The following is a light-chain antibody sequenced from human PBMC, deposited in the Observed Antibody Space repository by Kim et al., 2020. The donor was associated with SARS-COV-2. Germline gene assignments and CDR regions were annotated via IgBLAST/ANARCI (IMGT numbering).Light chain of an antibody. CDR1: KLGDKN. CDR3: QAWDSNTVV. Sequence: SYELTQPPSVSVSPGQTASITCSGDKLGDKNVCWYQQKPGQSLVLVIYEDHKRPSGIPERFSGSNSGNTATLTISGTQAMDEADYYCQAWDSNTVVFGGG. J-gene: IGLJ3*02. V-gene: IGLV3-1*01. CDR2: EDH.